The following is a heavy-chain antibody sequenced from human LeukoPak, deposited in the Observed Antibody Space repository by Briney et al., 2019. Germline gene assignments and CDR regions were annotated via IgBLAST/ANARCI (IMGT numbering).Heavy chain of an antibody. CDR1: GFTVSSNY. V-gene: IGHV3-66*01. J-gene: IGHJ4*02. Sequence: GGSLRLSCAASGFTVSSNYMSWVRQAPGKGLEWVSVIYSGGSTYYADSVKGRFTISRDDSKSIAYLQMNSLKTEDTAVYYCIGEGTTDYWGQGSLVTVSS. CDR2: IYSGGST. CDR3: IGEGTTDY. D-gene: IGHD1-7*01.